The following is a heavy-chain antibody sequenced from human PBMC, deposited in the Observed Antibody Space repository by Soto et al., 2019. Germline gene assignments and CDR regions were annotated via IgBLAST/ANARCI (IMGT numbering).Heavy chain of an antibody. Sequence: GGSLRLSCTSATISINVHGIQWVRQAPAKGLEWVAFISNDGRVQYYADSVKGRFTISRDYPKNTVDLQMNSLRNEETAVYYCARDIWSGGYKWSDSWGPGTLVTVS. CDR3: ARDIWSGGYKWSDS. D-gene: IGHD3-3*01. J-gene: IGHJ5*01. CDR1: TISINVHG. CDR2: ISNDGRVQ. V-gene: IGHV3-30*03.